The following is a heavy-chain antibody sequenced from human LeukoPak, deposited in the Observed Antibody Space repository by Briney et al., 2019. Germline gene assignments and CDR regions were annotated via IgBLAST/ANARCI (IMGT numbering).Heavy chain of an antibody. CDR1: GGSISSGGYY. D-gene: IGHD3-10*01. Sequence: SETLSLTCTVSGGSISSGGYYWSWIRQHPGRGLEWIGYVYSGGSTFYNAPPQSRVTISVDTSKNQFSLKLNSVTAADTAVYYCAREGGSGSPIDYWGQGTLVTVSS. CDR2: VYSGGST. CDR3: AREGGSGSPIDY. J-gene: IGHJ4*02. V-gene: IGHV4-31*03.